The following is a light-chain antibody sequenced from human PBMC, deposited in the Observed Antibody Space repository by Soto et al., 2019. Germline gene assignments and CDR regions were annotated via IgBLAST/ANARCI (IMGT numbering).Light chain of an antibody. CDR3: QQRSNWPWT. CDR2: DAS. Sequence: ETVMTQSPATLSVSPGERVTLSCRASQSVSSDLAWYQQKPGQAPRLLIYDASNRATGIPARFSGSGSGTDFTPTISSLEPEDFAVYYCQQRSNWPWTFGQGTKVDIK. J-gene: IGKJ1*01. V-gene: IGKV3-11*01. CDR1: QSVSSD.